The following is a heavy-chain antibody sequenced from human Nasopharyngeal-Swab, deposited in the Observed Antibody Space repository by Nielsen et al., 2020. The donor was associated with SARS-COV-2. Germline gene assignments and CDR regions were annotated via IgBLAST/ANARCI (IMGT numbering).Heavy chain of an antibody. V-gene: IGHV7-4-1*02. D-gene: IGHD2/OR15-2a*01. CDR3: AREKGIVPEWDYYMDV. CDR1: GYTFTSYA. Sequence: ASVNVSCKASGYTFTSYAMNWVRQAPGQGLEWMGWINTNTGNPTYAQGFTGRFVFSLDTSVSTAYLQISSLKAEDTAVYYCAREKGIVPEWDYYMDVWGKGTTVTVSS. J-gene: IGHJ6*03. CDR2: INTNTGNP.